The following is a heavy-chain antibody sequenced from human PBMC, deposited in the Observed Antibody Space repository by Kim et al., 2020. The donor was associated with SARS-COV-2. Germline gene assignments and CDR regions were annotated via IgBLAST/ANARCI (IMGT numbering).Heavy chain of an antibody. J-gene: IGHJ4*02. CDR2: INHSGST. Sequence: SETLSLTCAVYGGSFSGYYWSWIRQPPGKGLEWIGEINHSGSTNYNPCLKSRVTISVDTSKNQFSLKLSSVTAADTAVYYCARETAEQLGRGLDYWGQGTLVTVSS. CDR3: ARETAEQLGRGLDY. CDR1: GGSFSGYY. D-gene: IGHD6-6*01. V-gene: IGHV4-34*01.